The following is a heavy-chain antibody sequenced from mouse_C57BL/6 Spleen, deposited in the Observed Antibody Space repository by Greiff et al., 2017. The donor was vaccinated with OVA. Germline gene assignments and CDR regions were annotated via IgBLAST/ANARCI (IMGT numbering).Heavy chain of an antibody. V-gene: IGHV5-9*01. J-gene: IGHJ3*01. CDR3: ARSYYDYDEETWFAY. Sequence: EVKLMESGGGLVKPGGSLKLSCAASGFTFSSYTMSWVRQTPEKRLEWVATISGGGGNTYYPDSVKGRFTISRDNAKNTLYLQMSSLRSEDTALYYCARSYYDYDEETWFAYWGQGTLVTVSA. CDR2: ISGGGGNT. CDR1: GFTFSSYT. D-gene: IGHD2-4*01.